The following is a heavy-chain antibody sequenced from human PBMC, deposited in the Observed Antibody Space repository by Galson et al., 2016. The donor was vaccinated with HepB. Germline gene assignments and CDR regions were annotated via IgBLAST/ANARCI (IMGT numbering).Heavy chain of an antibody. CDR1: GFSLSSRGVG. V-gene: IGHV2-5*02. Sequence: PALVKPTQTLTLTCTFSGFSLSSRGVGVGWVRQPSGKALEWLAVISWDNGTHYNPSLKNSLTITKDTSKNQVVLTMTNMDPVDTATYYCAHPNLGAGFWGQGTLVTVSS. CDR3: AHPNLGAGF. J-gene: IGHJ4*02. D-gene: IGHD3-10*01. CDR2: ISWDNGT.